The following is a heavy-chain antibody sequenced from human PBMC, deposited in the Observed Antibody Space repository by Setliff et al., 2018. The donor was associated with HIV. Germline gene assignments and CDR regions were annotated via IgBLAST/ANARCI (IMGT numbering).Heavy chain of an antibody. CDR1: GGSISSSSYY. V-gene: IGHV4-39*07. CDR3: ARDNYDSRGYFFGY. Sequence: SETLSLTCTVSGGSISSSSYYWGWIRQPPGKGLEWIGNIYYSGRTYYNPSLKSRLTISKDASKNQFSLQLSSVTAADTAVYYCARDNYDSRGYFFGYWGQGTLVTVSS. D-gene: IGHD3-22*01. J-gene: IGHJ4*02. CDR2: IYYSGRT.